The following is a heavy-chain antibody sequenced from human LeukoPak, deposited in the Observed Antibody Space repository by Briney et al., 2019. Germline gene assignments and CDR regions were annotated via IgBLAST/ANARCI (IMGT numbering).Heavy chain of an antibody. V-gene: IGHV4-4*07. D-gene: IGHD3-10*01. CDR3: ARGRVVSTMVRGVIRLDAFDI. CDR2: IYTSGST. CDR1: GGPISSYY. Sequence: SETLSLTCTVSGGPISSYYWSWIRQPAGKGLEWIGRIYTSGSTNYNPSLKSRVTMSVDTSKNQFSLKLSSVTAADTAVYYCARGRVVSTMVRGVIRLDAFDIWGQGTMVTVSS. J-gene: IGHJ3*02.